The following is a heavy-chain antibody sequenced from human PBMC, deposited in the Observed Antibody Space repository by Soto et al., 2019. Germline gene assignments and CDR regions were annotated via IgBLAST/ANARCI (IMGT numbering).Heavy chain of an antibody. V-gene: IGHV1-3*01. CDR1: GYTFTNYA. Sequence: ASVKVSCKTSGYTFTNYAMHWVRQAPGQGLEWMGWINAGNSKTRYSQKFQGRVAITRDTSANTTYMELSSLRSEDTAVYYCARGPLGWFDPWGQGTLVTVSS. J-gene: IGHJ5*02. CDR3: ARGPLGWFDP. CDR2: INAGNSKT.